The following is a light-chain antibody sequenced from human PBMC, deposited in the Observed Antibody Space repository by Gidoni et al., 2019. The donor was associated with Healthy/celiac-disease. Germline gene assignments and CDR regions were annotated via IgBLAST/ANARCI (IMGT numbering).Light chain of an antibody. V-gene: IGKV1-39*01. J-gene: IGKJ1*01. CDR3: QQGYSTPPT. CDR1: QSISSY. Sequence: DIQMTQSPSSLSASVGDRVTITCRASQSISSYLNWYQQKPGKAPKLLIYAASSLQSGVPSRFSGSGSGTDFTLTNSSLQPEDFATYYFQQGYSTPPTFXXXTKVEIK. CDR2: AAS.